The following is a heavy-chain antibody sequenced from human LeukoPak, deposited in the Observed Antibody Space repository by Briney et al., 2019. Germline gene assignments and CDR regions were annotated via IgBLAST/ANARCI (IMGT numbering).Heavy chain of an antibody. CDR1: GGSISSGPYN. J-gene: IGHJ2*01. V-gene: IGHV4-39*02. CDR2: IDFRGTT. CDR3: ARYFTISRFFAL. Sequence: SETLSLTCTVSGGSISSGPYNWVWIRQPPGKGLEWIGSIDFRGTTYYNPSLLSRVSMSVDTSKNDFSLRLDSVTAADTAVFFCARYFTISRFFALWGRGTLVTVSS. D-gene: IGHD3-9*01.